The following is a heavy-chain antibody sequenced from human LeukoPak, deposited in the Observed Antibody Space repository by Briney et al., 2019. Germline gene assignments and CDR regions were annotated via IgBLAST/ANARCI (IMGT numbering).Heavy chain of an antibody. Sequence: PSETLSLTCAVYGGSFSGYYWSWIRQPPGKGLEWIGEINHSGSTNYNPSLKSRVTISVDTSKNQFSLKLSSVTAADTAVYYCAGAVWGSYRYTYYWGQGTLVTVSS. V-gene: IGHV4-34*01. D-gene: IGHD3-16*02. CDR2: INHSGST. J-gene: IGHJ4*02. CDR1: GGSFSGYY. CDR3: AGAVWGSYRYTYY.